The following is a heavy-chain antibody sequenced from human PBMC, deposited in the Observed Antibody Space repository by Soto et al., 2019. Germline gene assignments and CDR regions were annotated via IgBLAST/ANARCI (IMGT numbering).Heavy chain of an antibody. D-gene: IGHD4-17*01. CDR1: GFTFSSYG. CDR2: IWYDGSNK. V-gene: IGHV3-33*01. J-gene: IGHJ3*01. CDR3: ARDLDYGGNPR. Sequence: QVQLVESGGGVVQPGSSMRLSCAASGFTFSSYGMHWVRQAPGKGLEWVAVIWYDGSNKYYAYSVKGQFTISRENSKNTLYLQMNSLRAEETDVYYCARDLDYGGNPRWGQGTMVTVSS.